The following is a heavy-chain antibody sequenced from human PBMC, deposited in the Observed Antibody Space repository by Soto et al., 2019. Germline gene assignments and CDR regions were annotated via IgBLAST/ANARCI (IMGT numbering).Heavy chain of an antibody. D-gene: IGHD6-13*01. J-gene: IGHJ4*02. CDR1: GDSVSSRFW. Sequence: QVELQESGPGLVKPSGTLSLTCAVSGDSVSSRFWWSWVRQSPGKGLEWIGEIYYSGSANYNPSLKSRVTMSVDNSKNQFSLKLNSVTAADTAVYYCARYNAASGTYYFDYWGQGTLVTVSS. CDR3: ARYNAASGTYYFDY. CDR2: IYYSGSA. V-gene: IGHV4-4*02.